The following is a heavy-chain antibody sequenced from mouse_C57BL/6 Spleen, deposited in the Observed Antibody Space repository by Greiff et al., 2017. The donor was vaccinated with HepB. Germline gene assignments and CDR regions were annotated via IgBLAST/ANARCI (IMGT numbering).Heavy chain of an antibody. CDR3: ARSELRLPYYYAMDY. CDR1: GYAFSSSW. CDR2: IYPGDGDT. V-gene: IGHV1-82*01. J-gene: IGHJ4*01. D-gene: IGHD3-2*02. Sequence: QVQLQQSGPELVKPGASVKISCKASGYAFSSSWMNWVKQRPGKGLEWIGRIYPGDGDTNYNGKFKGKATLTADKSFSTAYMQLSSLTSEDSAVYFCARSELRLPYYYAMDYWGQGTSVTVSS.